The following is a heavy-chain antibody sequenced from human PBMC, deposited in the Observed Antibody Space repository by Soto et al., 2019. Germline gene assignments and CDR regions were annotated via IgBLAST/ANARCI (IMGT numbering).Heavy chain of an antibody. D-gene: IGHD2-2*01. Sequence: PSETLSLTCAVYGGSFSGYYWTWIRQPPGTGLEWIGEINHSGSTNYNPSLKSRVTISVDTSKNQFSLKLTSVTAADTAVYYCARDYRSSTSCYRYYYYYGMDVWGQGTTVT. CDR1: GGSFSGYY. CDR3: ARDYRSSTSCYRYYYYYGMDV. J-gene: IGHJ6*02. V-gene: IGHV4-34*01. CDR2: INHSGST.